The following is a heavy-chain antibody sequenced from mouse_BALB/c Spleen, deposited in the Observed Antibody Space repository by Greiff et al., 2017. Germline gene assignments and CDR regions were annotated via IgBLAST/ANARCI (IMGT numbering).Heavy chain of an antibody. CDR1: GFNIKDYY. Sequence: EVQLQQSGAELVRPGALVKLSCKASGFNIKDYYMHWVKQRPEQGLEWIGWIDPENGNTIYDPKFQGKASITADTSSNTAYLQLSSLTSEDTAVYYCARSDGNFCFDYWGQGTTLTVSS. D-gene: IGHD2-1*01. J-gene: IGHJ2*01. V-gene: IGHV14-1*02. CDR3: ARSDGNFCFDY. CDR2: IDPENGNT.